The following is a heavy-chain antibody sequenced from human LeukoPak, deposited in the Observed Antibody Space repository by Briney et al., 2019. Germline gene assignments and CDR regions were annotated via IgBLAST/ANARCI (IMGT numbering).Heavy chain of an antibody. D-gene: IGHD3-16*01. CDR2: ISSSSSDI. Sequence: GGSLRLSCAASGFTFNRYNMNWVRQAPGKGLEWVSFISSSSSDIYHAESVKGRFTISRDNAKNSLYLQMDSLRAEDTAVYYCAGALGVPYYFYYMDVWGKGTTVTVSS. CDR3: AGALGVPYYFYYMDV. J-gene: IGHJ6*03. V-gene: IGHV3-21*01. CDR1: GFTFNRYN.